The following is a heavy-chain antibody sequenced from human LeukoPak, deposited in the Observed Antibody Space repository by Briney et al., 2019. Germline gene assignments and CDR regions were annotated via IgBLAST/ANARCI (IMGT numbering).Heavy chain of an antibody. V-gene: IGHV3-30*18. Sequence: GGSLRLSCAASGFSFGNFWMSWVRQAPGKGLEWVALISYDGSNKYYADSVKGRFTISRDNSENTLFLQMNSLRAEDTSVYHCAKGLSSGYSGSDYWGQGTLVTVSS. D-gene: IGHD3-22*01. CDR1: GFSFGNFW. CDR2: ISYDGSNK. J-gene: IGHJ4*02. CDR3: AKGLSSGYSGSDY.